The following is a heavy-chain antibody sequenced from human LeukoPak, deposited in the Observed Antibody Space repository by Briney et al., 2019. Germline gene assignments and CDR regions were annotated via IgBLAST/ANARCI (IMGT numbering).Heavy chain of an antibody. Sequence: ASLTLFCKASGHTYTSYYMECVRHNPLQMPEWVEILKGSGGSTSYAQKFQSRVTMTRDTSTSTVYMELSSLRSEDPAVYYCASHPPDTFYYPVYWGQGTLVTVSS. CDR3: ASHPPDTFYYPVY. J-gene: IGHJ4*02. CDR2: LKGSGGST. V-gene: IGHV1-46*01. CDR1: GHTYTSYY. D-gene: IGHD3-16*01.